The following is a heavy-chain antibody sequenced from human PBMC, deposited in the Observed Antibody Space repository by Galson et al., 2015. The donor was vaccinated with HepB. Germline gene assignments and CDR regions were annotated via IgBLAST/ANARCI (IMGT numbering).Heavy chain of an antibody. J-gene: IGHJ4*02. D-gene: IGHD2-2*01. Sequence: SLRLSCAASGFAFGTHSMTWVRQAPGKGLQWASTITAGGRTTYAESVTGRFTVSRDNSNNRVYLQMNSLRVADTAVYYCAKGTERRLTTMTSHNYFDHWGRGALVTVSS. CDR3: AKGTERRLTTMTSHNYFDH. CDR2: ITAGGRT. V-gene: IGHV3-23*01. CDR1: GFAFGTHS.